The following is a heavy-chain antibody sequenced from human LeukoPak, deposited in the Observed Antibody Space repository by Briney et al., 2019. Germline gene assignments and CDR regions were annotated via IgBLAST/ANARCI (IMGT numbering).Heavy chain of an antibody. V-gene: IGHV3-21*01. D-gene: IGHD2-21*01. CDR2: ISSSSSYK. CDR3: ARELLRESWYFDL. J-gene: IGHJ2*01. CDR1: GFTFSSYS. Sequence: GGSLRLSCAASGFTFSSYSMNWVRQAPGKGLEWVSSISSSSSYKDYADSVKGRFTISRDNAEKSLYLQMNGLRAEDTAVYYCARELLRESWYFDLWGRGTLVTVSS.